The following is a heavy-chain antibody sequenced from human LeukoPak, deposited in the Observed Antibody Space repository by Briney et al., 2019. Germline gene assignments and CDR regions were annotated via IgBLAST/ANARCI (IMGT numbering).Heavy chain of an antibody. CDR2: INPSGGSA. Sequence: GASVKVSCKASGYTFTSYYMHWVRQAPGQGLEWMGIINPSGGSASYAQKFQGRVTMTRDMSTSTVYMELSSLRSEDTAVYYCASSVLSGSYYYYMDVWGKGTTVTVSS. V-gene: IGHV1-46*01. CDR3: ASSVLSGSYYYYMDV. D-gene: IGHD1-26*01. CDR1: GYTFTSYY. J-gene: IGHJ6*03.